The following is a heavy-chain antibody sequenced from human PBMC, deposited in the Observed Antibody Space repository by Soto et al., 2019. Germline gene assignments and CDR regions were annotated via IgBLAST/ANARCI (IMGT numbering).Heavy chain of an antibody. CDR1: GGSITSYY. CDR2: VFHSGIT. J-gene: IGHJ4*02. D-gene: IGHD1-26*01. CDR3: ARDHNGSPYFDY. Sequence: QVQLQESGPGLVKPSETLSLTCTVSGGSITSYYWSWIRQPPGKGLEWIGYVFHSGITGYNPSLKTRVTISVDASKNLFCLKLISVTAADTAVYYCARDHNGSPYFDYWGQGTLVTVSS. V-gene: IGHV4-59*01.